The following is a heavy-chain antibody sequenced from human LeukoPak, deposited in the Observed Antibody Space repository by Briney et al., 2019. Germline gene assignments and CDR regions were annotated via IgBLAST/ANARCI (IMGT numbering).Heavy chain of an antibody. CDR1: GFTFSTYN. CDR2: ISSSDNTI. J-gene: IGHJ4*02. D-gene: IGHD6-13*01. Sequence: PGGSLRLSCAPSGFTFSTYNMNWVRQAPGKGLEWVSYISSSDNTIYYAGSVKGRFTISRDNAKNSLYLQMNSLRAEDTAVYYCARENLWQHRYRLFDYWGLGTLVTVSS. V-gene: IGHV3-48*01. CDR3: ARENLWQHRYRLFDY.